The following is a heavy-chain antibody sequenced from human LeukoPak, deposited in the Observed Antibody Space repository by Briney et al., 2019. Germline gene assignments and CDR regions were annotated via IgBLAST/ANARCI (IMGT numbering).Heavy chain of an antibody. CDR1: GFTFSDCY. V-gene: IGHV3-11*01. J-gene: IGHJ4*02. D-gene: IGHD6-13*01. CDR3: ARGLAAATDY. CDR2: ISSSGSTI. Sequence: GGSLRLSCAASGFTFSDCYMNWIRQAPGKGLEWVSYISSSGSTIYYADSVKGRFTISGDNAKNSLYLQMNSLRAEDTAVYYRARGLAAATDYWGQGTLVTVSS.